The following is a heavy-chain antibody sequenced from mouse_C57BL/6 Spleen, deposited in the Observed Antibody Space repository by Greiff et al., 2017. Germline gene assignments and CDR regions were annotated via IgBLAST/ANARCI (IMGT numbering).Heavy chain of an antibody. D-gene: IGHD4-1*01. J-gene: IGHJ1*03. CDR3: ARDGAGTREDVGG. CDR1: GYTFTSYT. V-gene: IGHV1-4*01. Sequence: VQLKDSGAELARPGASVKMSCKASGYTFTSYTMHWVKQRPGQGLEWIGYINPRRGYTKYNQKFKDKATLTADKSSSTAYMKLSSLTSEDSAGYYCARDGAGTREDVGGWGTGATVTVAS. CDR2: INPRRGYT.